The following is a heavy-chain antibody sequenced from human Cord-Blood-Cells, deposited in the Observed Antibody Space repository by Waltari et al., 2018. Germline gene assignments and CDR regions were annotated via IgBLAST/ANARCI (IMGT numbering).Heavy chain of an antibody. V-gene: IGHV4-31*03. Sequence: QVQLQESGPGLVKPSQTLSLTCTVSGGSISSGGYYWSWIRQHPGKGLEWIGYIYYRGRTDYNPSLKSRVTISVDTSKNQFSLKLSSVTAADTAVYYCARVMYYYGSGSYYHYFDYWGQGTLVTVSS. D-gene: IGHD3-10*01. CDR1: GGSISSGGYY. CDR2: IYYRGRT. CDR3: ARVMYYYGSGSYYHYFDY. J-gene: IGHJ4*02.